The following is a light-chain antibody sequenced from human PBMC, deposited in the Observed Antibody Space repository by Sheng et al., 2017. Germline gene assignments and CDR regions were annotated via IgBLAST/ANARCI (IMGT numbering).Light chain of an antibody. V-gene: IGKV3-20*01. J-gene: IGKJ1*01. Sequence: IVLTQTPGTLSLSPGQRATLSCRASQTINSNYLAWYQQKLGQAPRLLIYDASSRATGIPDRFSGSGSGTDFTLTIGRLEPEDFAIYYCHQYGTSRTFGQGTNGGNQ. CDR2: DAS. CDR1: QTINSNY. CDR3: HQYGTSRT.